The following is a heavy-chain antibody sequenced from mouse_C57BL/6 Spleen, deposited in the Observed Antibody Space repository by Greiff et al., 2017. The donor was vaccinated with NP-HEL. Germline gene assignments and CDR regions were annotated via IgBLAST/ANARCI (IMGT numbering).Heavy chain of an antibody. V-gene: IGHV1-64*01. CDR3: APYYYGSSYEYFDY. CDR2: IHPNSGST. D-gene: IGHD1-1*01. Sequence: VQLQQSGAELVKPGASVKLSCKASGYTFTSYWMHWVKQRPGQGLEWIGMIHPNSGSTNYNEKFKSKATLTVDKSSSTAYMQLSSLTSEDSAVYYCAPYYYGSSYEYFDYWGQGTTLTVSS. CDR1: GYTFTSYW. J-gene: IGHJ2*01.